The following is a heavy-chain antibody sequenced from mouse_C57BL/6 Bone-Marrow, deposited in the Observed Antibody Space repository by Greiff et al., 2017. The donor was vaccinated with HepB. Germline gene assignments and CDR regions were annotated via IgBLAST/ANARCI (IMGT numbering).Heavy chain of an antibody. V-gene: IGHV1-81*01. CDR2: IYPRSGNT. CDR3: ARWHYDGNTY. J-gene: IGHJ2*01. Sequence: VQLQQSGAELARPGASVKLSCKASGYTFTSYGISWVKQRTGQGLEWIGEIYPRSGNTYYNEKFKGKATLTADKSSRKAYMALRRLTSEDSAVYFCARWHYDGNTYWGQGTTLTVSS. D-gene: IGHD2-1*01. CDR1: GYTFTSYG.